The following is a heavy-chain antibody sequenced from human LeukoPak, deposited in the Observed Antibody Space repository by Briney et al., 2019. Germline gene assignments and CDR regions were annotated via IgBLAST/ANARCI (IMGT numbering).Heavy chain of an antibody. CDR3: AKDQVTLTTVPYYFDY. Sequence: PGRSLRLSCAASGFTFSSYAMHWVRQAPGKGLEWVSLIAFDESNAYYADSVKGRFTISRDNSKNTLYLQMNSLRAEDTAVYYCAKDQVTLTTVPYYFDYWGQGTLVTVSS. V-gene: IGHV3-30-3*01. J-gene: IGHJ4*02. CDR2: IAFDESNA. CDR1: GFTFSSYA. D-gene: IGHD4-17*01.